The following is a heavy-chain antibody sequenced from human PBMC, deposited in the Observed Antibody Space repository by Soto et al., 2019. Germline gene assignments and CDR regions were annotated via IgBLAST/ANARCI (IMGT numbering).Heavy chain of an antibody. CDR3: ARDGDELGSRAARDDAFDI. CDR2: ISSSSSYI. J-gene: IGHJ3*02. Sequence: GGSLRLSCAASGFTFSSYSMNWVRQAPGKGLEWVSSISSSSSYIYYADSVKGRFTISRDNAKNSLYLQMNSLRAEDTAVYYCARDGDELGSRAARDDAFDIWGQGTMVTVSS. CDR1: GFTFSSYS. D-gene: IGHD6-6*01. V-gene: IGHV3-21*01.